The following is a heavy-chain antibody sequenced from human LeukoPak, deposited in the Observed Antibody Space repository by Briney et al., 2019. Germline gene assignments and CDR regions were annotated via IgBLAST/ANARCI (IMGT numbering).Heavy chain of an antibody. J-gene: IGHJ4*02. V-gene: IGHV3-48*03. CDR2: ISSSASTE. CDR3: ARETHDGLDY. CDR1: GFTFSSYE. D-gene: IGHD1-1*01. Sequence: PGGSLRLSCAASGFTFSSYEMNWVRQAPGKGLEWVSYISSSASTEYYADSVKGRFTISRDNAKKSLYLQMDSLRAEDTAVYYCARETHDGLDYWGQGTLVTVSS.